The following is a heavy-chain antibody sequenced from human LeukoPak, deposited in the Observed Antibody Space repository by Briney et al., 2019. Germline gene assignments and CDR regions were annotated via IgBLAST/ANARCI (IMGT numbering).Heavy chain of an antibody. J-gene: IGHJ4*02. CDR3: ARDGSSFDY. D-gene: IGHD2-15*01. V-gene: IGHV3-7*01. CDR1: GFTFSSFW. CDR2: IKGDGSEI. Sequence: GRSLRLSCAASGFTFSSFWMSWVRHAPGEGLEWVANIKGDGSEIYYMDSVKGRFSISRDNAKNSLYLQMSSLRAEDTAVYYCARDGSSFDYWGQGALVTVSS.